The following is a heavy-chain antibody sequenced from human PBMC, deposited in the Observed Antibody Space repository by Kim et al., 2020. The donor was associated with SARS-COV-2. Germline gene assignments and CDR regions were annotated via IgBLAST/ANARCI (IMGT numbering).Heavy chain of an antibody. CDR1: GGSISSYY. Sequence: SETLSLTCTVSGGSISSYYWSWIRQPAGKGLEWIGRIYTSGSTNYNPSLKSRVTMSVDTSKNHFSLKLSSVTAADTAVYYCAREGTPFLGFLNWYFDLWGRGTLVTVSS. V-gene: IGHV4-4*07. J-gene: IGHJ2*01. D-gene: IGHD7-27*01. CDR3: AREGTPFLGFLNWYFDL. CDR2: IYTSGST.